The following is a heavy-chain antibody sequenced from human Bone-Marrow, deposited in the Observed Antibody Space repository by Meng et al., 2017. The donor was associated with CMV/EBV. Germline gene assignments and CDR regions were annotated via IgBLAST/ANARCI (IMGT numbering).Heavy chain of an antibody. D-gene: IGHD3-22*01. J-gene: IGHJ3*02. CDR2: TSGSGGST. CDR3: AKDRQDTGVVVITDDAFDI. CDR1: GFTFSSYA. Sequence: GGSLRLSCAASGFTFSSYAMSWVRQAPGKGLEWVSATSGSGGSTYYADSVKGRFTISRDNSKNTLYLQMNSLRAEDTAVYYCAKDRQDTGVVVITDDAFDIWGQGTMVTVSS. V-gene: IGHV3-23*01.